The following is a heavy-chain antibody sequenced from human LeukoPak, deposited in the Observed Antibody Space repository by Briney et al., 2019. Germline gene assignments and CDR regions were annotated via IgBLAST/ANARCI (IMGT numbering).Heavy chain of an antibody. D-gene: IGHD6-13*01. J-gene: IGHJ6*03. V-gene: IGHV4-38-2*02. CDR2: IYHSGST. Sequence: SETLSLTCIVSGYSISSGYYWGWIRQPPGKGLEWIGSIYHSGSTYYNPSLKSRVTISVDTSKNQFSLKLSSVTAADTAVYYCASPAAGNNYYYYYYMDVWGKGTTVTVSS. CDR1: GYSISSGYY. CDR3: ASPAAGNNYYYYYYMDV.